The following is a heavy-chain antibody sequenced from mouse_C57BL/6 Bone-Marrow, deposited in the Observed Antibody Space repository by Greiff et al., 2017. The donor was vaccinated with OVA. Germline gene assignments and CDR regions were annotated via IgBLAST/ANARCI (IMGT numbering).Heavy chain of an antibody. V-gene: IGHV1-26*01. Sequence: VQLQQSGPELVKPGASVKISCKASGYTFTDYYMNWVKQSHGKSLEWIGDINPNNGGTSYNQKFKGKATLTVDKSSSTAYMQIRSLTSEASAVYYCARGYRGAMDYWGQGTSVTVSS. CDR3: ARGYRGAMDY. CDR1: GYTFTDYY. J-gene: IGHJ4*01. D-gene: IGHD2-14*01. CDR2: INPNNGGT.